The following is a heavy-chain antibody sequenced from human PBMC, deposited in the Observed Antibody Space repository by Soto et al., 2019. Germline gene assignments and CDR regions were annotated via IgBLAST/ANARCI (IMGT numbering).Heavy chain of an antibody. D-gene: IGHD1-7*01. CDR3: AKELLRRNGTTFSAYYYSGMDV. CDR2: ISWNSGSI. J-gene: IGHJ6*02. V-gene: IGHV3-9*01. Sequence: GGSLRLSCAASGFTFDDYAMHWVRQAPGKGLEWVSGISWNSGSIGYADSVKGRFTISRDNAKNSLYLQMNSLRAEDTALYYCAKELLRRNGTTFSAYYYSGMDVWGQGPTVTVYS. CDR1: GFTFDDYA.